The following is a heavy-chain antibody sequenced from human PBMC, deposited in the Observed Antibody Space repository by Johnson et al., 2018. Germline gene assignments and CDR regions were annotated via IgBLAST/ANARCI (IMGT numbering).Heavy chain of an antibody. D-gene: IGHD1-1*01. J-gene: IGHJ6*03. CDR2: ISYDGSNK. V-gene: IGHV3-30*18. CDR1: GFTFSSYG. CDR3: AKGIGDRRRAQYYYYDMDV. Sequence: QVQLVESGGGVVQPGRSLRLSCAASGFTFSSYGMHWVRQAPGKGLAWVAVISYDGSNKYYADSVKGRFTISRDNSKNTLFLQMNSRRGEDTAVYYFAKGIGDRRRAQYYYYDMDVWGKGTTVTVSS.